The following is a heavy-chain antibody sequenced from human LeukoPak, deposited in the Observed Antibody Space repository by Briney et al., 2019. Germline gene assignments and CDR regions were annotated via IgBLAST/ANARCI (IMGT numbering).Heavy chain of an antibody. CDR2: ISWNSGSI. J-gene: IGHJ4*02. V-gene: IGHV3-9*01. CDR3: AKGDDFWSGYYANFDY. D-gene: IGHD3-3*01. Sequence: PGGSLRLSSAASGFTFDDYAMHWVRQAPGKGLEWVSGISWNSGSIGYADSVKGRFTISRDNAKNSLYLQMNSLRAEDTALYYCAKGDDFWSGYYANFDYWGQGTLVTVSS. CDR1: GFTFDDYA.